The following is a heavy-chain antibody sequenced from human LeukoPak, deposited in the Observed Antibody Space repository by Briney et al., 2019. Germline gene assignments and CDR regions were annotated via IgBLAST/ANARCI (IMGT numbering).Heavy chain of an antibody. Sequence: ASVKVSCKASGYTFTGYYMHWVRQAPGQGLEWMGWINPNSGGTNYAQKFQGRVTMTRDTSISTAYMELSRLRSDDTAVYYCARDFLGYCSSTSCPAPMDVWGKGTTVTVSS. CDR3: ARDFLGYCSSTSCPAPMDV. CDR1: GYTFTGYY. CDR2: INPNSGGT. V-gene: IGHV1-2*02. J-gene: IGHJ6*03. D-gene: IGHD2-2*01.